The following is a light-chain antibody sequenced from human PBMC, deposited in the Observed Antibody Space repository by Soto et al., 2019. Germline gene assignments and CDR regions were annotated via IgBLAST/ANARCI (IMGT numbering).Light chain of an antibody. CDR3: QQRGNWPPKYT. Sequence: IVLTQSPATLSFSPGERATLSCRASQSVDNYLGWYQQKPGRAPRLLIYDASNRATGIPARFSGSGSGTDFTLTISSLEPEDSAVYYCQQRGNWPPKYTFGQGTKLEIK. V-gene: IGKV3-11*01. CDR1: QSVDNY. J-gene: IGKJ2*01. CDR2: DAS.